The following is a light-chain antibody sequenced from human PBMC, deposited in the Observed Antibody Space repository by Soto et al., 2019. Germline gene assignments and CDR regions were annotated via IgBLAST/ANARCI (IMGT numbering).Light chain of an antibody. CDR3: QSYDNGLSASV. J-gene: IGLJ2*01. CDR2: GSS. Sequence: QLVLTQPPSVSGAPGQRVTISCTGSSSNIGAGHVVHWYQQFPGRAPNLLIYGSSNRPSGVPDRFSGSKSGTSASLAITGLQAEDEADYYCQSYDNGLSASVFGGGTKVTV. V-gene: IGLV1-40*01. CDR1: SSNIGAGHV.